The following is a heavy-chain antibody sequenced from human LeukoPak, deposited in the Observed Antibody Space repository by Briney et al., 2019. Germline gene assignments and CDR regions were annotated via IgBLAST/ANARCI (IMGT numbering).Heavy chain of an antibody. CDR2: INGDGRTT. D-gene: IGHD4/OR15-4a*01. Sequence: PGGSLRLSCAASGFTFSPYWMHWVXHXPGKGLVWDSRINGDGRTTTYADSVKGRCTISRDNAKNPLYLQMNSLTAEDTAVYYCARSMVPLSEDWGQGTLVTVSS. V-gene: IGHV3-74*01. CDR1: GFTFSPYW. J-gene: IGHJ4*02. CDR3: ARSMVPLSED.